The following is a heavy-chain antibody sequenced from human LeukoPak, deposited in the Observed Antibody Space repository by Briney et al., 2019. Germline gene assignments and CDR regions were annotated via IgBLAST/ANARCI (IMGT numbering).Heavy chain of an antibody. Sequence: GGSLRLSCAASGFTFSSYSMNWVRQAPGKGLEWVSSISSSSSYIYYADSVKGRFTISRDNAKNSLYLQMNSLRAEDTAVYYCAREKGGSSSPIDYWGQGTLVTVSS. J-gene: IGHJ4*02. CDR3: AREKGGSSSPIDY. V-gene: IGHV3-21*01. CDR1: GFTFSSYS. D-gene: IGHD6-6*01. CDR2: ISSSSSYI.